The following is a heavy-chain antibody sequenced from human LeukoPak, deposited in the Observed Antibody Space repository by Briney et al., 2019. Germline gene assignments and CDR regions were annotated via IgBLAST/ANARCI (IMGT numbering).Heavy chain of an antibody. Sequence: SETLSLTCTVSSGSITNYYWSWIRQPPGKGLEWIGFIYYSGNTNYNPSLKSRVTISVDTSKNQFSLKLSSMTAADTAVYYCARGALLWFGDRMEYYFDYWGQGTLLTVSS. D-gene: IGHD3-10*01. V-gene: IGHV4-59*01. CDR3: ARGALLWFGDRMEYYFDY. CDR2: IYYSGNT. CDR1: SGSITNYY. J-gene: IGHJ4*02.